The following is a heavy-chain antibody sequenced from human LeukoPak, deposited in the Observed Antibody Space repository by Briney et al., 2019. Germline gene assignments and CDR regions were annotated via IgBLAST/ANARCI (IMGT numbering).Heavy chain of an antibody. CDR2: IYASGST. Sequence: PSGTLSLTCAVSGGSISSNNWWSWVRQPPGKGLEWIGEIYASGSTNYKPSLKSRVTISVDKSKNQFSLKLSSVTAADTAVYYCARQDFLWFGESLLLSARGWFDPWGQGTLVTVSS. J-gene: IGHJ5*02. CDR1: GGSISSNNW. D-gene: IGHD3-10*01. CDR3: ARQDFLWFGESLLLSARGWFDP. V-gene: IGHV4-4*02.